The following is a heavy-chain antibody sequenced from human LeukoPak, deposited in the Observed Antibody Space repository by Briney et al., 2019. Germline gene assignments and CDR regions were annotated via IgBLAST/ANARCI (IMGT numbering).Heavy chain of an antibody. CDR1: GFTFSSYA. Sequence: GGSLRLPCAASGFTFSSYAMSWVRQAPGKGLEWVSAISGSGGSTYYADSVKGRFTISRDNSKNTLYLQMNSLRAEDTAVYYCAKDRYCSGGSCSGSDAFDIWGQGTMVAVSS. D-gene: IGHD2-15*01. V-gene: IGHV3-23*01. J-gene: IGHJ3*02. CDR3: AKDRYCSGGSCSGSDAFDI. CDR2: ISGSGGST.